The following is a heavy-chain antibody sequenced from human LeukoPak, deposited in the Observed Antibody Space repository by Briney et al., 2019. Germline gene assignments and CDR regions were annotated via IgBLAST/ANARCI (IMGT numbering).Heavy chain of an antibody. J-gene: IGHJ4*02. Sequence: ASVKASCKASGYTFTSYGISWVRQAPGQGLEWMGWISAYNGNTNYAQKLQGRVTMTTDTSTSTAYMELRSLRSDDTAVYYCARERIAYCGGDCSYDYWGQGTLVTVSS. D-gene: IGHD2-21*02. V-gene: IGHV1-18*01. CDR1: GYTFTSYG. CDR2: ISAYNGNT. CDR3: ARERIAYCGGDCSYDY.